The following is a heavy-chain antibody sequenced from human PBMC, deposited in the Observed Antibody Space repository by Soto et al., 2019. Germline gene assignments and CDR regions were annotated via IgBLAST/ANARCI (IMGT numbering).Heavy chain of an antibody. V-gene: IGHV3-23*01. CDR2: ISGSGGST. Sequence: PGGSLRLSCAASGFTFSNYAMSWVRQAPGKGLEWVSAISGSGGSTYYADSVKGRFTISRDNSKNTLYLQMNSLRAEDTAVYYCALSLRGGSIPGPAHNYYYYGMDVWGQGTTVTVSS. D-gene: IGHD2-2*01. CDR3: ALSLRGGSIPGPAHNYYYYGMDV. J-gene: IGHJ6*02. CDR1: GFTFSNYA.